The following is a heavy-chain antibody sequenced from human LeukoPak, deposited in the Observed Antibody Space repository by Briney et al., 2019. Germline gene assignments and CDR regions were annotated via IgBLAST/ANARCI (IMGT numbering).Heavy chain of an antibody. J-gene: IGHJ3*02. CDR2: IYSGGST. Sequence: GGSLRLSCAASGFTVSSNYMSWVRQAPGKGLEWVSVIYSGGSTYYADSVKGRFTISRDNSKNTLYLQMNSLRAEDTAVYYCARDSGSYYVGYAFDIWGQGTMVTVSS. D-gene: IGHD1-26*01. V-gene: IGHV3-53*01. CDR3: ARDSGSYYVGYAFDI. CDR1: GFTVSSNY.